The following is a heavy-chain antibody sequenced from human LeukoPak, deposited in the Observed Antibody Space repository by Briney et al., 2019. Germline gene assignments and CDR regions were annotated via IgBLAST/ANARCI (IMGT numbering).Heavy chain of an antibody. CDR3: ARVSTNDRRNAFDI. J-gene: IGHJ3*02. V-gene: IGHV3-30*03. Sequence: GGSLRLSCAASGFTFSSYGIHWVRQAPGKGLEWVAVISFDGSNKYYADSVKGRFTISRDNSKNTLFLQMNSLRPEDTAVYYCARVSTNDRRNAFDIWGQGTMVTVSS. D-gene: IGHD2-8*01. CDR1: GFTFSSYG. CDR2: ISFDGSNK.